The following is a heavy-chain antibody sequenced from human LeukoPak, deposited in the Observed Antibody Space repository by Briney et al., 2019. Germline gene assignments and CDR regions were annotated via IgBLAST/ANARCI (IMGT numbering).Heavy chain of an antibody. CDR3: ARDQDYYYDSSGYPGY. CDR2: ISSSGSTI. Sequence: PGGFLRLSCAASGFTFSDYYMSWIRQAPGKGLEWVSYISSSGSTIYYADSVKGRFTISRDNAKNSLYLQMNSLRAEDTAVYYCARDQDYYYDSSGYPGYWGQGTLVTVSS. V-gene: IGHV3-11*01. CDR1: GFTFSDYY. J-gene: IGHJ4*02. D-gene: IGHD3-22*01.